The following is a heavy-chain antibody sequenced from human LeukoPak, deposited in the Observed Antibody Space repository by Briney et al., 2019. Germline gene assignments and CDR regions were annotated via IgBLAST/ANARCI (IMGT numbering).Heavy chain of an antibody. CDR2: ISYNGGST. D-gene: IGHD6-13*01. V-gene: IGHV3-64*04. CDR1: GFTFSSYA. J-gene: IGHJ4*02. Sequence: GGSLRLSCSASGFTFSSYAMHWVRQAPGKGLEYVSAISYNGGSTYYADFVKGRFTISRDNSKNTLYLQLNSLRAEDTAVYYCARGSSSWYYFDYWGQGTLVTVSS. CDR3: ARGSSSWYYFDY.